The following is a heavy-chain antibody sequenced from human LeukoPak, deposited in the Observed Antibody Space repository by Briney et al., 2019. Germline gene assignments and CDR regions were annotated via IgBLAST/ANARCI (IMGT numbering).Heavy chain of an antibody. CDR2: IWNGGSNK. CDR3: AKDYSRDGYYADTFHI. CDR1: GFTFSTYG. J-gene: IGHJ3*02. Sequence: GKSLRLSCEASGFTFSTYGTHWVRQAPGKGLEWVAVIWNGGSNKYYADSAKGRFTISRDNSKNTLYLQMTSLRVEDTAVYYCAKDYSRDGYYADTFHIWGQGTMVTVSS. V-gene: IGHV3-33*06. D-gene: IGHD3-3*01.